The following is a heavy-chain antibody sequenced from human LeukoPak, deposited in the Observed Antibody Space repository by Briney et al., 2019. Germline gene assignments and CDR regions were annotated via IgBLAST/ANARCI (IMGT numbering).Heavy chain of an antibody. D-gene: IGHD1-26*01. CDR3: AREGATSLGSGSFFVSFDY. CDR1: GGSISSSSYY. Sequence: PSETLSLTCTVSGGSISSSSYYWGWIRQPQGKGLEWIGSIYYSGSTYYNPSLKSRVTISVDTSKNQFSLKLSSVTAADTAVYYCAREGATSLGSGSFFVSFDYWGQGTLVTVSS. J-gene: IGHJ4*02. CDR2: IYYSGST. V-gene: IGHV4-39*02.